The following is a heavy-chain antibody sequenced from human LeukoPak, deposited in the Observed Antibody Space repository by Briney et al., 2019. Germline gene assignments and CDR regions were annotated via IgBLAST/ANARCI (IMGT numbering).Heavy chain of an antibody. CDR3: AREAGSTYYYDSSGYLDY. CDR1: GFTFSSYE. Sequence: GGSLRLSCAASGFTFSSYEMNWVRQAPGKGLEWVSYISSSGSTIYYADSVKGRFTISRDNAKNTLYLQMNSLRAEDTAVYYCAREAGSTYYYDSSGYLDYWGQGTLVTVSS. J-gene: IGHJ4*02. V-gene: IGHV3-48*03. D-gene: IGHD3-22*01. CDR2: ISSSGSTI.